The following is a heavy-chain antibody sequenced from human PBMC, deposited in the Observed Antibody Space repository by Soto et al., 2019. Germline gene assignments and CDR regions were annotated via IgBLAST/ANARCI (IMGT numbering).Heavy chain of an antibody. CDR1: GFTFSSYG. D-gene: IGHD1-26*01. Sequence: QVQLVESGGGVVQPGRSLRLSCAASGFTFSSYGMHWVRQAPGKGLEWVAVISYDGSNKYYADSVKGRFTIYRDNSKNTLYLQMNSLRAEDTAVYYCAKDLGVGGATSMDVWGQGTTVTVSS. CDR2: ISYDGSNK. V-gene: IGHV3-30*18. J-gene: IGHJ6*02. CDR3: AKDLGVGGATSMDV.